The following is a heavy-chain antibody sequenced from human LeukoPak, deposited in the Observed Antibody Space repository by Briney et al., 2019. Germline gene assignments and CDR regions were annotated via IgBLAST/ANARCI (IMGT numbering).Heavy chain of an antibody. CDR1: GYTFTSYD. J-gene: IGHJ4*02. Sequence: ASVKVSCKASGYTFTSYDINWVRQATGQGLEWMGWMNPNSGNTGYAQKFQGRVTMTRNTSISTAYMELSSLRSEDTAVYYCARGPPYYYDSSGYYSNWSQGTLVTVSS. CDR3: ARGPPYYYDSSGYYSN. D-gene: IGHD3-22*01. CDR2: MNPNSGNT. V-gene: IGHV1-8*01.